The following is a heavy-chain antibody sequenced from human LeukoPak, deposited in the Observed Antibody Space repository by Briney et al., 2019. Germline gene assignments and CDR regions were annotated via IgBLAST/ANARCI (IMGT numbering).Heavy chain of an antibody. Sequence: GGSLRLSCAASGFTFSSYGMHWVRQAPGKGLEWVAVISYDGSNKYYADSVKGRFTISRDNSKNTLYLQMNSLRAEDTAVYYCARGRPRYCSSTSCYDAFDIWGQGTMVTVSS. CDR2: ISYDGSNK. D-gene: IGHD2-2*01. J-gene: IGHJ3*02. CDR3: ARGRPRYCSSTSCYDAFDI. CDR1: GFTFSSYG. V-gene: IGHV3-30*03.